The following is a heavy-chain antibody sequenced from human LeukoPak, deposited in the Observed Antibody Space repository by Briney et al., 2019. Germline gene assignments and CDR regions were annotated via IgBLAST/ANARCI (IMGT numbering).Heavy chain of an antibody. CDR2: INHSGST. CDR3: ARARVFGADYYDSSGPFGY. J-gene: IGHJ4*02. Sequence: SETLSLTCAVYGGSFSGYYWSWIRQPPGKGLEWIGEINHSGSTNYNPSLKSRVTISVDTSKNQFSLKLSSVTAADTAAYYCARARVFGADYYDSSGPFGYWGQGTLVTVSS. D-gene: IGHD3-22*01. V-gene: IGHV4-34*01. CDR1: GGSFSGYY.